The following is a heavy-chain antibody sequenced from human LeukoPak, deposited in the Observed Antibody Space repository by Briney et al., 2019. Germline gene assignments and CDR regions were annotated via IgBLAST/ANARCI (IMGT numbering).Heavy chain of an antibody. CDR3: ARDRLSFGGVIVPYFDY. CDR2: ISSSGSTI. V-gene: IGHV3-48*03. CDR1: GFTFSSYE. Sequence: PGGSLRLSCAASGFTFSSYEMNWVRQAPGKGLDWVSYISSSGSTIYYADSVKGRFTISRDNAKNSLYLQMNSLRAEDTAVYYCARDRLSFGGVIVPYFDYWGQGTLVTVSS. D-gene: IGHD3-16*02. J-gene: IGHJ4*02.